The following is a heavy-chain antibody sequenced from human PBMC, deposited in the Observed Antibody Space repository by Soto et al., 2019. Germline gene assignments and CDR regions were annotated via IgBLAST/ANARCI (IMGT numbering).Heavy chain of an antibody. V-gene: IGHV4-59*01. CDR2: IYYSGST. J-gene: IGHJ4*02. D-gene: IGHD2-21*01. CDR1: GGSISSYY. CDR3: AIGRGEYHFDY. Sequence: SETLSLTCTVSGGSISSYYWSWIRQPPGKGLEWIGYIYYSGSTNYNPSLKSRVTISVDTSKNQFSLKLSSVTAADTAVYYCAIGRGEYHFDYWGQGTLVTVSS.